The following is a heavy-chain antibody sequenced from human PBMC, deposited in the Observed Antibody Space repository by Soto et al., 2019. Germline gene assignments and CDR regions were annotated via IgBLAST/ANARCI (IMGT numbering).Heavy chain of an antibody. J-gene: IGHJ4*02. CDR2: IYYSGIT. D-gene: IGHD2-8*02. CDR1: GGSISSSSYY. CDR3: ARGGGVYYFDY. V-gene: IGHV4-61*01. Sequence: PSETLSLTCTVSGGSISSSSYYWSWIRQPPVKGLEWIGYIYYSGITDYNPSLKSRVTISVDTSKSQFSLKLSSVTAADTAVYYCARGGGVYYFDYWGQGTLVTVSS.